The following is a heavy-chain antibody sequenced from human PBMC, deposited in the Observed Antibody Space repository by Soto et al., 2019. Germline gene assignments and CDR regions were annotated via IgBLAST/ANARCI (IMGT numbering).Heavy chain of an antibody. D-gene: IGHD3-22*01. Sequence: XSVKVSCKVSGYTLTELSMHWVRQAPGKGLEWMGGFDPEDGETIYAQKFQGRVTMTEDTSTDTAYMELSSLRSEDTAVYYCATAVRITMIVVGFDYWGQGTLVTVSS. CDR1: GYTLTELS. CDR3: ATAVRITMIVVGFDY. V-gene: IGHV1-24*01. CDR2: FDPEDGET. J-gene: IGHJ4*02.